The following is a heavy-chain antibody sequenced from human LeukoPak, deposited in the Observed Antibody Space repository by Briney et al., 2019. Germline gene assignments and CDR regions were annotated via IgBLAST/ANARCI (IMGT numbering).Heavy chain of an antibody. CDR1: GFSLSTSGMC. V-gene: IGHV2-70*11. D-gene: IGHD4-23*01. Sequence: SGPALVKPTQTLTLTCTFSGFSLSTSGMCVSWIRQPPGKALEWLARIDWDDDKYYSTSLKTRLTISKDTSNNQVVLTMTKMDPVDTATYYCARTRSAGGNYYFDHWGQGTLLTVSS. CDR2: IDWDDDK. J-gene: IGHJ4*02. CDR3: ARTRSAGGNYYFDH.